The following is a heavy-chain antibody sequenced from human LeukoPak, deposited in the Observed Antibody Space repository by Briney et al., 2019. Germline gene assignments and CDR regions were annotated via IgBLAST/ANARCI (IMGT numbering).Heavy chain of an antibody. CDR1: GFTFSSYA. D-gene: IGHD6-13*01. CDR2: ISGSGGSP. Sequence: PGGSLRLSCAASGFTFSSYAMSWVRQAPGKGLEWVSAISGSGGSPYYADSVKGRFTISRDNSKNTLYLQMNSLRAEDTAIYFCAKGSDTSSWLLDFRGQGTLVTVSS. V-gene: IGHV3-23*01. CDR3: AKGSDTSSWLLDF. J-gene: IGHJ4*02.